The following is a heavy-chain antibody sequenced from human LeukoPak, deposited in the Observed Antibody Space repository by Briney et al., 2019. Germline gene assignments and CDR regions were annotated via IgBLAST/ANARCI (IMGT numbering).Heavy chain of an antibody. D-gene: IGHD5-24*01. Sequence: GGTLRLSCAASGFTFSSHGMNWVRQAPGKGLEWVSGISPSGGITYYTDSVKGRFTISRDNSKNTVSLQMNSLRGEDTAVYYCARETRVRWTDYWGQGILVTVSS. CDR3: ARETRVRWTDY. V-gene: IGHV3-23*01. CDR1: GFTFSSHG. J-gene: IGHJ4*02. CDR2: ISPSGGIT.